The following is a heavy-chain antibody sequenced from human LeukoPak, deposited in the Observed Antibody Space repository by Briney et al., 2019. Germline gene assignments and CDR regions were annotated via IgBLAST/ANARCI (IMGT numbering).Heavy chain of an antibody. D-gene: IGHD1-26*01. CDR3: ARGPFIVGARFDY. Sequence: ASVKVSCKASGYTFVNYDINWVRQATGQGLEWMGIINPSGGSTSYAQKFQGRVTMTRDMSTSTVYMELSSLRSEDTAVYYCARGPFIVGARFDYWGQGTLVTVSS. CDR2: INPSGGST. CDR1: GYTFVNYD. V-gene: IGHV1-46*01. J-gene: IGHJ4*02.